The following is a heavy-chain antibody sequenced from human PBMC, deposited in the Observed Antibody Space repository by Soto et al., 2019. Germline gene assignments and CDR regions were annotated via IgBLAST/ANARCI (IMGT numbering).Heavy chain of an antibody. J-gene: IGHJ4*02. CDR1: GYAFTWFH. CDR2: INAGNGNT. V-gene: IGHV1-3*01. Sequence: QVQLVQSGAEVKKPGASVKVSCKASGYAFTWFHIHWVRQAPGQRLEWMGWINAGNGNTKYSQKFQGRVTFTRDTSANTAYMELCSLISEDTAVYYCARPKDYDDCLDLWGQGTLVTVSS. D-gene: IGHD3-22*01. CDR3: ARPKDYDDCLDL.